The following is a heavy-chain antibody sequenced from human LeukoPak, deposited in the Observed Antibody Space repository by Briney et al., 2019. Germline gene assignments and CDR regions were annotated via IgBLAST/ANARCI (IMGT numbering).Heavy chain of an antibody. D-gene: IGHD3-22*01. J-gene: IGHJ5*02. CDR3: AKDRCYYDSSGYYSWFDP. Sequence: GGSLRLSCAASGFTFSSYAMSWVRQAPGKGLEWVSAISGSGGSTYYADSVKGRFTISRDNSKNTLYLQMNSLRAEDTAVYYCAKDRCYYDSSGYYSWFDPWGQGTLVTVSS. CDR2: ISGSGGST. CDR1: GFTFSSYA. V-gene: IGHV3-23*01.